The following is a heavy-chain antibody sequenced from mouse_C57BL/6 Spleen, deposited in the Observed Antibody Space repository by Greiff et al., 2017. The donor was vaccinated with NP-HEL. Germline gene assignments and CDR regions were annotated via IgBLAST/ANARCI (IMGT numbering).Heavy chain of an antibody. CDR3: ARWGDHGGWFAY. J-gene: IGHJ3*01. CDR2: INPNNGGT. D-gene: IGHD3-3*01. Sequence: EVQLQQSGPELVKPGASVKISCKASGYTFTDYYMNWVKQSHGKSLEWIGDINPNNGGTSYNQKFKGKATLTVDKSSSTAYMELRSLTSEDSAVYYCARWGDHGGWFAYWGQGTLVTVSA. V-gene: IGHV1-26*01. CDR1: GYTFTDYY.